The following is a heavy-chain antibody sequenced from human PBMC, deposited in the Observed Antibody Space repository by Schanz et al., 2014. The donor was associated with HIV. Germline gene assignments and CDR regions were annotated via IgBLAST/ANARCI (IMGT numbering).Heavy chain of an antibody. CDR3: AKDQGYDFWSGYYNYYGMDV. J-gene: IGHJ6*02. CDR2: ISGSGGAT. Sequence: EVQLLESGGGLVQPGGSLRLSCAASGFSFITYGMGWVRQAPGKGLEWVSSISGSGGATWYADSVKGRFTISRDNSKNTLYLQMNSLRAEDTAVYYCAKDQGYDFWSGYYNYYGMDVWGQGTTVTVSS. CDR1: GFSFITYG. V-gene: IGHV3-23*01. D-gene: IGHD3-3*01.